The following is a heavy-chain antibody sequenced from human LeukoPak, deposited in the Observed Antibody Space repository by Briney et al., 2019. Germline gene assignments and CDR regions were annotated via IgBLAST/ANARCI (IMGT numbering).Heavy chain of an antibody. J-gene: IGHJ4*02. Sequence: ASVKVSCKASGYTFTSSGISWVRQAPGQGLEWMGWISAYNGNTNYAQKLQGRVTMTTDTSTSTAYMELRSLRSDDTAVYYCARGYYGSGSYSPYDYWGQGTLVTVSS. CDR3: ARGYYGSGSYSPYDY. CDR2: ISAYNGNT. CDR1: GYTFTSSG. V-gene: IGHV1-18*01. D-gene: IGHD3-10*01.